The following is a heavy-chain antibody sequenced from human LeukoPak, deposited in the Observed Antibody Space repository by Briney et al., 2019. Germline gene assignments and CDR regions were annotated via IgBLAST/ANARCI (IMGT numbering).Heavy chain of an antibody. D-gene: IGHD6-6*01. CDR2: IRNKANNYAT. V-gene: IGHV3-73*01. Sequence: GGSLRLSCAASGFTFSVSAMYWVRQASGKGLEWVGRIRNKANNYATAYAASLEGRFAISRDDSKNTAYLQMNSLETEDTAMYYCTYTSSSGVVYWGQGTLVTVSS. J-gene: IGHJ4*02. CDR1: GFTFSVSA. CDR3: TYTSSSGVVY.